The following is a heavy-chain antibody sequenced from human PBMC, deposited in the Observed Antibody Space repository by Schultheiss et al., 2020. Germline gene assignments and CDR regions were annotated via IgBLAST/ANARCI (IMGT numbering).Heavy chain of an antibody. CDR1: GGSFSGYY. J-gene: IGHJ4*02. Sequence: SETLSLTCAVYGGSFSGYYWSWIRQPPGKGLEWIGEINHSGSTNYNPSLKSRVTISVDTSKNQFSLKLSSVTAADTAVYYCASSGIFVWGSYRDYWGQGTLVTVSS. CDR3: ASSGIFVWGSYRDY. V-gene: IGHV4-34*01. D-gene: IGHD3-16*02. CDR2: INHSGST.